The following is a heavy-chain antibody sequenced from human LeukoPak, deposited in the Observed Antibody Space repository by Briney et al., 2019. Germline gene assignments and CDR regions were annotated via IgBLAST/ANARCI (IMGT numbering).Heavy chain of an antibody. J-gene: IGHJ3*02. CDR2: ISAYNGNT. D-gene: IGHD3-22*01. CDR3: ARHFADDYYDSSATSDAFDI. CDR1: GYTFTSYG. V-gene: IGHV1-18*01. Sequence: ASVKVSCKASGYTFTSYGISWVRQAPGQGLEWMGWISAYNGNTNYAQKLQGRVTMTTVTSTSTAYMELRSLRSDDTAVYYCARHFADDYYDSSATSDAFDIWGQGTMVTVSS.